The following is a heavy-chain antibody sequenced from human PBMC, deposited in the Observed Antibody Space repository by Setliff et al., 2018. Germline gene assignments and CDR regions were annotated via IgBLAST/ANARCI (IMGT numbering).Heavy chain of an antibody. CDR1: GGSISNSTFY. CDR3: ARNPDFLQYSFDL. D-gene: IGHD5-12*01. Sequence: LSLTCTVSGGSISNSTFYWGWIRQPPGKGLEWIGSINYYGSIFDDGTTYSTYYNPSLKSRATISIDTSKSQFSLKLSSMTAADTALYYCARNPDFLQYSFDLWGRGTLVTVSS. V-gene: IGHV4-39*07. J-gene: IGHJ2*01. CDR2: INYYGSIFDDGTTYST.